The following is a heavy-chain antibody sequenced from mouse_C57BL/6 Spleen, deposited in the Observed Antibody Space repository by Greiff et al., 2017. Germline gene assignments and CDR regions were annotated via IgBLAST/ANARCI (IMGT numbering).Heavy chain of an antibody. D-gene: IGHD2-1*01. V-gene: IGHV8-8*01. CDR2: IWWDDAK. Sequence: QVQLKESGPGILQPSQTLSLTCSFSGFSLSTFGMGVGWIRQPSGKGLEWLAHIWWDDAKYYNPALKSRLTISKDTSKNQVFLKIANVDTADTATYHCARGGFYGNYEGAMDYWGQGTSVTVSS. J-gene: IGHJ4*01. CDR3: ARGGFYGNYEGAMDY. CDR1: GFSLSTFGMG.